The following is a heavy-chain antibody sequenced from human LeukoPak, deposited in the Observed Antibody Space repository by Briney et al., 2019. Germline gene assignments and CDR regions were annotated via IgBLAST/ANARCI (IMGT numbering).Heavy chain of an antibody. V-gene: IGHV3-53*01. Sequence: GGSLRLSCVASGFTVSSNYMSWVRQAPGKGLEWVSVIYSGGSTYYADSVKGRFTIPRDNSKNTLYLQMNSLRAEDTAVYYCARSLVDIVLVPAAIAFDYWGQGTLVTVSS. J-gene: IGHJ4*02. CDR2: IYSGGST. CDR1: GFTVSSNY. CDR3: ARSLVDIVLVPAAIAFDY. D-gene: IGHD2-2*03.